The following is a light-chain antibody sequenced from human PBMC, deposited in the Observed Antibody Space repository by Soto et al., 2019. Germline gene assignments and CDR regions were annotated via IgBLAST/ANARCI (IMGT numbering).Light chain of an antibody. V-gene: IGKV1-16*01. J-gene: IGKJ4*01. CDR2: AAS. CDR3: QQYYSYPLT. CDR1: QSISRY. Sequence: DIQMTQSPSSLSASVGDRVTITCRASQSISRYLTWYQQKPGKAPKVLIYAASSLRSGVPSRFSGSGSGTDFTLTISGLQPDDFGTYYCQQYYSYPLTFGGGTKVDIK.